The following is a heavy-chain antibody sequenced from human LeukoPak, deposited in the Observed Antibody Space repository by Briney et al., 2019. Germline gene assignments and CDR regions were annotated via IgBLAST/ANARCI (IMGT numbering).Heavy chain of an antibody. D-gene: IGHD2-2*01. Sequence: GASVKVSCKASGYAFTGYYMHWVRQAPGQGLEWMGWINPNSGGTNYAQKFQGRVTMTRDTSISTAYMELSRLRSDDTAVYYCARDMSVVVPAAMRRFDPWGQGTLVTVSS. V-gene: IGHV1-2*02. J-gene: IGHJ5*02. CDR2: INPNSGGT. CDR1: GYAFTGYY. CDR3: ARDMSVVVPAAMRRFDP.